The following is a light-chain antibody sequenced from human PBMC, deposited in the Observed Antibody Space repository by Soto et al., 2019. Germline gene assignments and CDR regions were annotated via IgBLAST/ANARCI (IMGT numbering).Light chain of an antibody. CDR1: SSDVGGYNY. CDR2: EVS. CDR3: SSYAGSNVWGYV. Sequence: QSALTQPPSASGSPGQSVTISCTGTSSDVGGYNYVSWYQQHPGKAPKLMIHEVSKRPSGVPDRFSGSKSGNTASLTVSGLQAEDEADYYCSSYAGSNVWGYVFGTGTKLTVL. J-gene: IGLJ1*01. V-gene: IGLV2-8*01.